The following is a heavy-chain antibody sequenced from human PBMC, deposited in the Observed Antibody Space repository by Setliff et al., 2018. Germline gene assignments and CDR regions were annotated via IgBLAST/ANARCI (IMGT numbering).Heavy chain of an antibody. Sequence: ASVKVSCKASGYIFAGYYMHWLRQTPGQGLEWMGYVNPIGGGATYAQKFQGRVTLTRDTSITTVHMELRRLTSDDTAIYYCARDLNRWFGEFAFDIWGQGTMVTVSS. CDR2: VNPIGGGA. CDR3: ARDLNRWFGEFAFDI. D-gene: IGHD3-10*01. V-gene: IGHV1-2*02. CDR1: GYIFAGYY. J-gene: IGHJ3*02.